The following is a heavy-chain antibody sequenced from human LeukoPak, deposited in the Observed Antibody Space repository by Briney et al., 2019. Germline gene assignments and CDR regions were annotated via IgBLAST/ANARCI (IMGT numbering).Heavy chain of an antibody. V-gene: IGHV3-23*01. Sequence: GGSLRLSCAASGFTFSGYGMRWVRQAPGKGLEWVSSINGSGDSTYYADSVKGRVTISRDNSKNTLYLQMNSLRAEDTAVYYCAKEIWHTVTIPGRTYFDYWGQGALVTVSS. CDR2: INGSGDST. D-gene: IGHD4-17*01. CDR3: AKEIWHTVTIPGRTYFDY. CDR1: GFTFSGYG. J-gene: IGHJ4*02.